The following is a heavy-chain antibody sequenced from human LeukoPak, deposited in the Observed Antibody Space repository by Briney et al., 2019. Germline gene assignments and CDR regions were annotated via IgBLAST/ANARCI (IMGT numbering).Heavy chain of an antibody. CDR1: GFNFNNAW. Sequence: GGSLRLSCTTSGFNFNNAWMNWVRQAPGKGLEWVGRIESRTDGGTTVYSAPVKGTFTISRDDSENTLYLQMNSLKTEDTAVYYCTRRSSAAGRQYFDYWGQGTLVTVSS. CDR2: IESRTDGGTT. V-gene: IGHV3-15*07. D-gene: IGHD6-13*01. J-gene: IGHJ4*02. CDR3: TRRSSAAGRQYFDY.